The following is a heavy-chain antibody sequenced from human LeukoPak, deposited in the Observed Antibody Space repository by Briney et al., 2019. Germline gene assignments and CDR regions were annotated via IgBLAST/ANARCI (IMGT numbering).Heavy chain of an antibody. J-gene: IGHJ4*02. V-gene: IGHV3-23*01. CDR3: AKGQETESRLDS. CDR2: ISGSGGST. D-gene: IGHD1-1*01. CDR1: GFTVSSNY. Sequence: GGSLRLSCAASGFTVSSNYMSWVRQAPGKGLEWVSAISGSGGSTYYADSVKGRFTISRDNSKNTLYLQMNSLRAEDTALYYCAKGQETESRLDSWGQGTLVTVSS.